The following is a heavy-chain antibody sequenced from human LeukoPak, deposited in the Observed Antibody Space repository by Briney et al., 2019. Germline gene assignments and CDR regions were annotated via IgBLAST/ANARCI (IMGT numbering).Heavy chain of an antibody. CDR1: GGSISSGGYY. CDR3: ARDRLGYCGGDCPHNH. Sequence: SQTLSLTCTVSGGSISSGGYYWSWIRQHPGKGLEWIGYIYYSGSTYYNPSLKSRVTISVDTSKNQFSLKLGSVTAADTAVYYCARDRLGYCGGDCPHNHWGQGTLVTVSS. CDR2: IYYSGST. D-gene: IGHD2-21*02. V-gene: IGHV4-31*03. J-gene: IGHJ5*02.